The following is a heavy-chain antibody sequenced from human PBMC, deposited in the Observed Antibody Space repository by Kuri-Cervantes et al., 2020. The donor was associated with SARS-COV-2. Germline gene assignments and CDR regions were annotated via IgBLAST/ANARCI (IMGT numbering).Heavy chain of an antibody. D-gene: IGHD3-10*01. CDR1: GFTFSSFS. CDR2: ISYDGSNK. V-gene: IGHV3-30*03. Sequence: GESLKISCAASGFTFSSFSMNWVRQAPGKGLEWVAVISYDGSNKYYADSVKGRFTISRDNSKNTLNLQMNSLRAEDTAVYYCARDITMVRGAYFDYWGQGTLVTVSS. CDR3: ARDITMVRGAYFDY. J-gene: IGHJ4*02.